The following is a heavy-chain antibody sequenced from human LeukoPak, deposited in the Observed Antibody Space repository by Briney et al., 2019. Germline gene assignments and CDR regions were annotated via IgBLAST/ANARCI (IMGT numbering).Heavy chain of an antibody. CDR2: INHSGST. CDR1: GGSFSGYY. CDR3: ARPQYDYVWGSYRPTPPYGMDV. J-gene: IGHJ6*02. D-gene: IGHD3-16*02. Sequence: SETLSLTCAVYGGSFSGYYWSWIRQPPGKGLEWIGEINHSGSTNYNPSLKSRVTISVDTSKNQFSLKLSSVTAADTAVYYCARPQYDYVWGSYRPTPPYGMDVWGQGTMVAVSS. V-gene: IGHV4-34*01.